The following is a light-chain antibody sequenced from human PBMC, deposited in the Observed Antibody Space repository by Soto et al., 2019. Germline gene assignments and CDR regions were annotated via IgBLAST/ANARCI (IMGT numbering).Light chain of an antibody. J-gene: IGKJ4*01. CDR1: QSVSSY. Sequence: ETVLTQSPATLSLSPGERDTLSCRASQSVSSYLVWYQQKPGQAPRLLIHGASYRATGIPDRFSGRGSGTEFTLAISRLQSEDFAVYYCQQYNTWPLTFGGGTKVDIK. CDR2: GAS. CDR3: QQYNTWPLT. V-gene: IGKV3-15*01.